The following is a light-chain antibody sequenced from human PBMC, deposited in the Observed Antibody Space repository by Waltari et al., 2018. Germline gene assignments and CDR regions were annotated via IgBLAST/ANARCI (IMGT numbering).Light chain of an antibody. Sequence: QLVLTQSPSASASLGASVKLTCTLSRGHSSNAIAWLQQPPEKGPRYLMRVNSDGSHSRGDEIPDRFSGSSSGAERYLTISSLQSEDEADYYCQTGGHGTWVFGGGTKLTVL. J-gene: IGLJ3*02. CDR2: VNSDGSH. V-gene: IGLV4-69*01. CDR3: QTGGHGTWV. CDR1: RGHSSNA.